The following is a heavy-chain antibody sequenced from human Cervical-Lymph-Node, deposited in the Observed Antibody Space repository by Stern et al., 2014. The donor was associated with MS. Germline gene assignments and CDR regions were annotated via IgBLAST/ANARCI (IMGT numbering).Heavy chain of an antibody. Sequence: VQLLESGGGVVQPGRSLRLSCAGSGFNFRNYGMHWVRQAPGKGLEWVAFISYDGVVTYYADSVKGRFIISRDSSKNTLSLQMNSLRTEDTAVYYCAKPVVTAISFDHWGQGTLVTVSS. V-gene: IGHV3-30*18. CDR2: ISYDGVVT. CDR3: AKPVVTAISFDH. CDR1: GFNFRNYG. J-gene: IGHJ4*02. D-gene: IGHD2-21*02.